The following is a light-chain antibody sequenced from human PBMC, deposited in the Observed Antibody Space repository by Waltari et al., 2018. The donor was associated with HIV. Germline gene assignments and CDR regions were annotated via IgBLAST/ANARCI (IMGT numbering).Light chain of an antibody. J-gene: IGLJ2*01. CDR2: EVN. Sequence: QSALTQPPSASGSLGQSVTIPCTGASSDIGGYNYVSWYQQHPGKAPKLIILEVNKRPSGVPDRFFGSKSGNTASLTVSGLRAEDEAEYYCSSYAGSNNFVVFGGGTNLTVL. CDR1: SSDIGGYNY. V-gene: IGLV2-8*01. CDR3: SSYAGSNNFVV.